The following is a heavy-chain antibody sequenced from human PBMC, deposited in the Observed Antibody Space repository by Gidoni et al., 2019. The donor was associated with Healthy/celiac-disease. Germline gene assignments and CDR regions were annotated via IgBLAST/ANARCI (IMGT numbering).Heavy chain of an antibody. CDR1: GGSGSISSYY. Sequence: QLQLQESGQGLVKPPETLSLPGSFSGGSGSISSYYWGWIRQPPGKGLEWIGSIYYSGSTYYNPSLKSRVTISVDTSKNQFSLRLSSVTAADTAVYYCARLAKRVVVTPGYWGQGTLVTVSS. CDR2: IYYSGST. V-gene: IGHV4-39*01. D-gene: IGHD2-21*02. CDR3: ARLAKRVVVTPGY. J-gene: IGHJ4*02.